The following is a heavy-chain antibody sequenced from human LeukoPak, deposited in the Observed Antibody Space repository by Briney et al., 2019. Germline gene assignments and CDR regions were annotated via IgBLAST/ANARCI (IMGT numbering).Heavy chain of an antibody. CDR3: ARDSREVLLWFGEFSP. CDR2: ISGYNGHT. Sequence: ASVKVSCKASGYTFTSYGISWVRQAPGQGLGWMGWISGYNGHTKYARKFQGRATMTTDTSTSTAYMELRSLRSDDTAVYYCARDSREVLLWFGEFSPWGQGTLVAVSS. J-gene: IGHJ5*02. D-gene: IGHD3-10*01. CDR1: GYTFTSYG. V-gene: IGHV1-18*01.